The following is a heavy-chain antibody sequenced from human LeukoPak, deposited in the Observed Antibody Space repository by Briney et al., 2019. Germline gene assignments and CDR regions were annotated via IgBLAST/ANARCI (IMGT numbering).Heavy chain of an antibody. CDR2: IYYSGST. Sequence: SETLSLTCTVSGGSISSYYWSWIRQPPGKGLEWIGYIYYSGSTNYNPSLKSRVTISVDTSKNQFSLKLSSVTAADTAVYYCARAGGELGAFDIWGQGTMVTVSS. CDR3: ARAGGELGAFDI. D-gene: IGHD1-26*01. V-gene: IGHV4-59*01. CDR1: GGSISSYY. J-gene: IGHJ3*02.